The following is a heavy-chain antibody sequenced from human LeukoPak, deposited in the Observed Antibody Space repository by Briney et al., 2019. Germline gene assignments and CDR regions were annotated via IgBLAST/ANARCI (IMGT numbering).Heavy chain of an antibody. Sequence: GGSLRLSCAASGFTFSSYAMHWVRQAPGKGLEYVSAISSNGGSTYHANSVKGRFTISRDNSKNTLYLQMGSLRAEDMAVYYCARGSVGYYDPLIWGQGTLVTVSS. V-gene: IGHV3-64*01. CDR3: ARGSVGYYDPLI. J-gene: IGHJ4*02. D-gene: IGHD3-16*01. CDR2: ISSNGGST. CDR1: GFTFSSYA.